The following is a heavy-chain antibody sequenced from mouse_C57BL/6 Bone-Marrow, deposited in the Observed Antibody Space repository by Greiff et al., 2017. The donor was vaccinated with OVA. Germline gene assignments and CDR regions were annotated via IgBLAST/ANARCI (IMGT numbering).Heavy chain of an antibody. D-gene: IGHD1-1*01. Sequence: VQLQQPGAELVRPGTSVKLSCKASGYTFTSYWMHWVKQRPIQGLEWIGNIDPSDSETHYNQKFKDKATLTVDKSSSTAYMQLSSRTSEDSAVYYCARWRHYYGSNYAMDYWGQGTSVTVSS. CDR1: GYTFTSYW. J-gene: IGHJ4*01. CDR2: IDPSDSET. V-gene: IGHV1-52*01. CDR3: ARWRHYYGSNYAMDY.